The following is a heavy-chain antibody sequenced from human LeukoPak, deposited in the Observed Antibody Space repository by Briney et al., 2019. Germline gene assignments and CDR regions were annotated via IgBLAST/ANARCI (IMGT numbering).Heavy chain of an antibody. CDR2: ILYSGST. V-gene: IGHV4-59*01. Sequence: PSETLSLTCTVSGGSISGFYWGWIRQPAGKGLEWIGYILYSGSTNYNPSLKSRVTISVDTSKNQFSLKLSSVTAADTAVYYCARASQGQQPYLVDYWGQGTLVTVSS. CDR1: GGSISGFY. CDR3: ARASQGQQPYLVDY. D-gene: IGHD6-13*01. J-gene: IGHJ4*02.